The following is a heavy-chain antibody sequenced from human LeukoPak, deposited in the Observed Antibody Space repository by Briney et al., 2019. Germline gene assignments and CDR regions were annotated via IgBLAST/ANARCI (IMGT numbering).Heavy chain of an antibody. CDR2: IYYTGSS. Sequence: SETLSPTCNVSGVLISSTGYYWAWIRQLPDKGLEWIGSIYYTGSSYYNPSLKSRVTISLDTSKKQFSLKVTSVTAADTAVYFCARLPLGAFGEVLNFDFWGQGTLVTVSS. J-gene: IGHJ4*02. CDR3: ARLPLGAFGEVLNFDF. CDR1: GVLISSTGYY. D-gene: IGHD3-10*01. V-gene: IGHV4-39*07.